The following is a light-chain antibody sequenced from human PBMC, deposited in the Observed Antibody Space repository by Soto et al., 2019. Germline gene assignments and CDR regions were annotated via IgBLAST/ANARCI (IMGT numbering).Light chain of an antibody. CDR1: QGVSNN. CDR2: GAS. Sequence: EIVMTQSPATLSVSPGERAALSCRASQGVSNNLAWYQQKPGQAPRLLTYGASTRATGIPARFSGSGSGTEFTLTISSLQSEDFAVYYCQQYNNWPRGTFGQGTRLEIK. CDR3: QQYNNWPRGT. J-gene: IGKJ5*01. V-gene: IGKV3-15*01.